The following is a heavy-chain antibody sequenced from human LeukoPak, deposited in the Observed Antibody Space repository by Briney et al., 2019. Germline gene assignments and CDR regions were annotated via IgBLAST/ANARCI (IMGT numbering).Heavy chain of an antibody. J-gene: IGHJ4*02. V-gene: IGHV4-30-2*01. Sequence: SETLSLTCAVSGCSISSGGYSWSWIRQPPGKGLEWIGYIYHSGSTYYNPSLKSRVTISVDRSKNQFSLKLSSVTAADTAVYYCARSRDYPAFDYWGQGTLVTVSS. D-gene: IGHD2-2*01. CDR3: ARSRDYPAFDY. CDR2: IYHSGST. CDR1: GCSISSGGYS.